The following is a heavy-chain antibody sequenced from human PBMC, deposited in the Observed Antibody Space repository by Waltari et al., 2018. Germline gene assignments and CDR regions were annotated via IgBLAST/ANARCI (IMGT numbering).Heavy chain of an antibody. D-gene: IGHD3-10*01. CDR1: GGTFSNYA. J-gene: IGHJ4*02. CDR3: ARDPPYYYGSGTQHALDY. CDR2: IIPILGIA. V-gene: IGHV1-69*10. Sequence: QVQLVQSGAEVKKPGSSVKVSCKASGGTFSNYAISWVRQAPGQGLEWMGGIIPILGIANYAQKFQGRVTITADKSTSTAYLELSSLRSEDTAVYYCARDPPYYYGSGTQHALDYWGLGTLVTVSS.